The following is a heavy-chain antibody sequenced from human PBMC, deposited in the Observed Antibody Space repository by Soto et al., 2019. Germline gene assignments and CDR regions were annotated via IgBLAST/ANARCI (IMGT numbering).Heavy chain of an antibody. CDR2: ISAYNGNT. D-gene: IGHD3-10*01. CDR3: ARDVLLWFGEYRNFDY. CDR1: GYTFTSYG. J-gene: IGHJ4*02. Sequence: GASVKVSCKASGYTFTSYGISWVRQAPGQGLEWMGWISAYNGNTNYAQKLQGRVTMTTDTSTSTAYMELRSLRSDDTAVYYCARDVLLWFGEYRNFDYWGQGTLVTVSS. V-gene: IGHV1-18*01.